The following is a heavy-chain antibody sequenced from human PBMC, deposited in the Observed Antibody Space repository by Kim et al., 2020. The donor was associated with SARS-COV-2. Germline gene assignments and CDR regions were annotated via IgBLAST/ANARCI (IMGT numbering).Heavy chain of an antibody. Sequence: GYADSVKGRFTISRDNAKNSLYLQMNSLRAEDTALYYCAKDMGGSGSYDYWGQGTLVTVSS. V-gene: IGHV3-9*01. D-gene: IGHD3-10*01. J-gene: IGHJ4*02. CDR3: AKDMGGSGSYDY.